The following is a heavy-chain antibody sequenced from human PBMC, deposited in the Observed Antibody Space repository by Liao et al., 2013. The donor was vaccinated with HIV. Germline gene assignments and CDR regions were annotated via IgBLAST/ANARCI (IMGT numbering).Heavy chain of an antibody. D-gene: IGHD3-9*01. J-gene: IGHJ6*03. CDR2: VPRGGRG. CDR1: GGSFSGYH. CDR3: ARVYILQYLDWSGASYFYHMDV. V-gene: IGHV4-34*01. Sequence: QVQLQQWGAGLLKPSETLSLTCAVYGGSFSGYHWAWIRQPPGKGLEWIGEVPRGGRGYYNPSLQSRVTISSDTSKTQFSLKLTSMTAADTAIYYCARVYILQYLDWSGASYFYHMDVWDKGTSVTVSS.